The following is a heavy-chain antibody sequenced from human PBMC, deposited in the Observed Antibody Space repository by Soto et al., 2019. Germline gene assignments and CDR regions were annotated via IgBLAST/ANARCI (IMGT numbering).Heavy chain of an antibody. CDR2: IYYSGNT. CDR1: GGSISSGGYY. V-gene: IGHV4-31*03. CDR3: VRLIGNSWLDT. Sequence: SETLSLTCTFSGGSISSGGYYWSWIRQHPGKGLEWIGYIYYSGNTYYNPSLKSRVTISVDTSKNQFSLKLNSVTPDDTAVYYCVRLIGNSWLDTWGQGTLVTVSS. D-gene: IGHD2-8*01. J-gene: IGHJ5*02.